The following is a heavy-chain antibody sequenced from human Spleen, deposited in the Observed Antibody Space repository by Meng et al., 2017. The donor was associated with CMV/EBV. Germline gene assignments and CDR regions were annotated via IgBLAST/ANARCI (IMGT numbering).Heavy chain of an antibody. V-gene: IGHV1-2*02. D-gene: IGHD6-13*01. CDR2: ISPNSGAT. J-gene: IGHJ4*02. Sequence: ASVKVSCTASGYTFTGYYMHWVRQAPGQGLEWMGWISPNSGATNYAQKFQGRVTVTRDTSISAAYLDLSRLRSDDTAVYYCARDGVPEAGNTRPANWGQGTRVTVSS. CDR3: ARDGVPEAGNTRPAN. CDR1: GYTFTGYY.